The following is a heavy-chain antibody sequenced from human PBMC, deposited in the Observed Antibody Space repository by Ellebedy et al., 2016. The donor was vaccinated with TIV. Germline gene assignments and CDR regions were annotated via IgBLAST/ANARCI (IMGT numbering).Heavy chain of an antibody. CDR1: GGYLRTYY. V-gene: IGHV4-59*01. J-gene: IGHJ6*02. CDR2: IYYSGST. D-gene: IGHD6-13*01. CDR3: ARSLAASGKVTYYYGMDV. Sequence: SETLSLXXTVSGGYLRTYYWSWIRQSPGKGLEWIRYIYYSGSTDYNPSLKSRVTISVDTSKNQFSLNLRSVTAADTALYFCARSLAASGKVTYYYGMDVWGQGTTVTVSS.